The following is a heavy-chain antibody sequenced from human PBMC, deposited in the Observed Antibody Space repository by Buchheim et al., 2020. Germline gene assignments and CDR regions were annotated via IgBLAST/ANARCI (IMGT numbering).Heavy chain of an antibody. V-gene: IGHV5-51*01. J-gene: IGHJ6*02. CDR3: ARPMVRGGKGYYYGMDV. CDR2: IYPSDSDN. D-gene: IGHD3-10*01. CDR1: GYRFISYW. Sequence: EVQLVQSGAEVKKPGESLKISCKGSGYRFISYWIGWVRQMPGKGLEWMGIIYPSDSDNRYSPSFQGQVTMSVDESISTDYLQWSSLKASDTAMYYCARPMVRGGKGYYYGMDVWGQGTT.